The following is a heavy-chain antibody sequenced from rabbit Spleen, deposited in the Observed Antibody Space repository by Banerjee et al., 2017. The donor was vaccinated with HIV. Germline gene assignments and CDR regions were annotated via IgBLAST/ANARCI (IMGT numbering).Heavy chain of an antibody. V-gene: IGHV1S40*01. CDR2: IDSGSSGFT. Sequence: QSLEESGGGLVKPGASLTLTCTASGVSFTGDSFSGDSYMCWVRQAPGKGLEWIVCIDSGSSGFTYFASWAKGRFTFSKTSSTTVTLQLNSLSAADTARYFCARGGRSYSLWGQGTLVTVS. D-gene: IGHD4-1*01. CDR3: ARGGRSYSL. CDR1: GVSFTGDSFSGDSY. J-gene: IGHJ4*01.